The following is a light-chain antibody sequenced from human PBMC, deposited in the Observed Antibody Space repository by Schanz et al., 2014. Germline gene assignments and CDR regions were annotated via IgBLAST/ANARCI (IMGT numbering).Light chain of an antibody. CDR3: QQYGSSPPLT. CDR1: QSVSSGY. J-gene: IGKJ4*01. Sequence: EIVLTQSPGTLSLSPGERATLSCRASQSVSSGYLAWYQQKPGQAPRLLIYDASNRATGIPARFSGSGPGTDFTLTISRLEPEDFAVYYCQQYGSSPPLTFGGGTKVEIK. V-gene: IGKV3-20*01. CDR2: DAS.